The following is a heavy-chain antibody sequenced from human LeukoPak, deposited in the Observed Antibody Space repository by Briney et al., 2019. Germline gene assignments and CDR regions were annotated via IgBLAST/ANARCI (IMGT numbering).Heavy chain of an antibody. Sequence: SETLSLTCTVSGGSISSYYWSWIRQPPGKGLEWIAHISDIGSINYNPSLKSRVTISLDTSKNQFSLKLSSVTAADTAVYYCARGKAPLTYYGSGPIDYWGQGTLVTVSS. J-gene: IGHJ4*02. CDR3: ARGKAPLTYYGSGPIDY. CDR1: GGSISSYY. D-gene: IGHD3-10*01. V-gene: IGHV4-59*12. CDR2: ISDIGSI.